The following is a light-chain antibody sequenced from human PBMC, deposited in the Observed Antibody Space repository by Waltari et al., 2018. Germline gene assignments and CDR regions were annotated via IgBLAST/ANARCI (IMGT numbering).Light chain of an antibody. CDR1: ALPKQY. V-gene: IGLV3-25*03. CDR2: KDS. J-gene: IGLJ3*02. Sequence: SHELTQPPSVSVSPGQTARITCSGDALPKQYAYWYQQKPGQAPVLLIYKDSQRPSGIPERFSASSSATTVTLTISGVQAEDEADYYCQSADSSSMYWVFGGGTKLTVL. CDR3: QSADSSSMYWV.